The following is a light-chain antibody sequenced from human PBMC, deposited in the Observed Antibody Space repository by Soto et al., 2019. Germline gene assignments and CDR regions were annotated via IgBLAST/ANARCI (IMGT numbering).Light chain of an antibody. CDR3: ASLDASLNGYV. CDR1: SSNIVTNA. V-gene: IGLV1-44*01. J-gene: IGLJ1*01. Sequence: QSMLIQTPSAPATPGQKVTISCSGGSSNIVTNALNRYQQLPGTAPKLLIHNNNQRPPGLPDPFSGSKYTNSASLATSSRECEDEADYYCASLDASLNGYVFGIGTKVTVL. CDR2: NNN.